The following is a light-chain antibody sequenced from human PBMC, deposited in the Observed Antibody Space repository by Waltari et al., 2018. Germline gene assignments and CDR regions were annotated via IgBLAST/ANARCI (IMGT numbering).Light chain of an antibody. CDR3: QHYDGSAVT. CDR1: QGVSSIS. V-gene: IGKV3-20*01. Sequence: CRASQGVSSISFTWYQQRPGQAPRLLIYGTSSRATDIPDRFSGSGSGTDFTLTISRLEPEDFAVYFCQHYDGSAVTFGGGTKVEIK. CDR2: GTS. J-gene: IGKJ4*01.